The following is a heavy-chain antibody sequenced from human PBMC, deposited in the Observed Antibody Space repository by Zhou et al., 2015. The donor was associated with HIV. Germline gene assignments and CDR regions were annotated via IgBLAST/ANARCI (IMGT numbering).Heavy chain of an antibody. D-gene: IGHD1-1*01. Sequence: QVQLVQSGAEVKKPGSSVKVSCKASGGTFSSYAISWVRQAPGQGLEWMGGIIPIFGTANYAQKFQGRVTITADESTSTAYMELSSLRSEDTAVYYCASGPLRYNWNGYYYMDVWGQRDHGHRLL. CDR3: ASGPLRYNWNGYYYMDV. CDR1: GGTFSSYA. V-gene: IGHV1-69*01. J-gene: IGHJ6*03. CDR2: IIPIFGTA.